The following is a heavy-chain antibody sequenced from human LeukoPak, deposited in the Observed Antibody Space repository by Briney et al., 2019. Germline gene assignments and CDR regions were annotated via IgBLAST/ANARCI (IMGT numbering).Heavy chain of an antibody. D-gene: IGHD6-13*01. J-gene: IGHJ4*02. CDR3: ARVYASSSALFDY. CDR1: GFTFSSYA. CDR2: ISYDGSNK. V-gene: IGHV3-30*07. Sequence: PGGSLRLSCAASGFTFSSYAMHWVRQAPGKGLEWVAVISYDGSNKYYADSVKGRFTISRDNAKNSLYLQMNSLRAEDTALYYCARVYASSSALFDYWGQGTLVTVSS.